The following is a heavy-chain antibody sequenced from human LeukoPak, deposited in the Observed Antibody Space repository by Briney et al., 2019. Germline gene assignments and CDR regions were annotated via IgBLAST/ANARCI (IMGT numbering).Heavy chain of an antibody. Sequence: ASVKVSCKASGYTFTSYDINWVRQATGQGLEWMGWMNPNSGNTGYAQKFQGRVTMTRNTSISTAYMELSSLRAEDTALYYCANFVDTSMGGNDYWGQGTLVTVSS. CDR1: GYTFTSYD. J-gene: IGHJ4*02. CDR2: MNPNSGNT. D-gene: IGHD5-18*01. CDR3: ANFVDTSMGGNDY. V-gene: IGHV1-8*01.